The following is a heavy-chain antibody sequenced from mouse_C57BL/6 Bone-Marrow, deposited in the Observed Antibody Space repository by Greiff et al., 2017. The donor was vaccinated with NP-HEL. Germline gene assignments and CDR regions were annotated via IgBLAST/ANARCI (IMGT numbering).Heavy chain of an antibody. V-gene: IGHV1-55*01. CDR1: GYTFTSYW. CDR2: IYPGSGST. CDR3: ARTTMIKTRSVRYAMDY. D-gene: IGHD2-4*01. J-gene: IGHJ4*01. Sequence: VQLQQPGAELVKPGASVKMSCKASGYTFTSYWITWVKQRPGQGLEWIGDIYPGSGSTNYNEKFKGKAKLPVDTSSSTAYMQLSSLTSEDSAVYYCARTTMIKTRSVRYAMDYWGQGTSVTVSS.